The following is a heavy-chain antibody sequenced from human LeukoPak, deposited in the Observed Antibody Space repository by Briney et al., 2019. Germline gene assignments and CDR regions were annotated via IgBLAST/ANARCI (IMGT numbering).Heavy chain of an antibody. Sequence: GGSLRLSCAASGFTFSSYGMHWVRQAPGKGLEWVAVIWYDGSNKYYADSVKGRFTISRDNSKNTLYLQMNSLRAEDTAVYYCARSVRYFDWKYYFDYWGQGALVTVSS. V-gene: IGHV3-33*01. CDR3: ARSVRYFDWKYYFDY. J-gene: IGHJ4*02. CDR1: GFTFSSYG. CDR2: IWYDGSNK. D-gene: IGHD3-9*01.